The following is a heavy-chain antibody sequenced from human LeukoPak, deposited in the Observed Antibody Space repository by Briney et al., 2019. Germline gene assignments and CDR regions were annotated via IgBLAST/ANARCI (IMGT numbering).Heavy chain of an antibody. J-gene: IGHJ4*02. D-gene: IGHD2-8*01. Sequence: PGGSLRLSCGGSGFTFGEYGISWFREALGKGLEWVAFVRNEAYRGAAEYAAYVRGRFVATRDNSKSIAYLQMNSVTTEDTAMYYCTRSHGLIHGVFDQWGQGTVVTVSS. CDR2: VRNEAYRGAA. CDR3: TRSHGLIHGVFDQ. V-gene: IGHV3-49*03. CDR1: GFTFGEYG.